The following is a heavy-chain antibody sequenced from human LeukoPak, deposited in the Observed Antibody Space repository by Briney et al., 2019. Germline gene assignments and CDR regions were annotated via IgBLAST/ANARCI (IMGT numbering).Heavy chain of an antibody. CDR2: IYSGGRI. CDR3: ARAPWAYGNYVHAFDI. J-gene: IGHJ3*02. CDR1: GGSFRGDYY. Sequence: SETLSLTCTVSGGSFRGDYYWAWIRQPPGKGLEWIGSIYSGGRIYYNPSLKGRVSISIDTSNNDLSLKVTSVTAADTAGYYCARAPWAYGNYVHAFDIWGQGTMVTVSS. D-gene: IGHD4-11*01. V-gene: IGHV4-39*07.